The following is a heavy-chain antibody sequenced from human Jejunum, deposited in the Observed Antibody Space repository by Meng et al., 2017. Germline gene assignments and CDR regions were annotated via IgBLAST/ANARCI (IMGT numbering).Heavy chain of an antibody. V-gene: IGHV1-2*06. Sequence: GESLKISCKASGYTFTGYYMHWVRQAPGQGLEWMGRINPNSGGTNYAQKFQGRVTMTRDTSISTAYMELSRLRSDDTAVYYCARARTYYYDSSGYYDFDYWGQGTLVTVSS. J-gene: IGHJ4*02. CDR2: INPNSGGT. D-gene: IGHD3-22*01. CDR1: GYTFTGYY. CDR3: ARARTYYYDSSGYYDFDY.